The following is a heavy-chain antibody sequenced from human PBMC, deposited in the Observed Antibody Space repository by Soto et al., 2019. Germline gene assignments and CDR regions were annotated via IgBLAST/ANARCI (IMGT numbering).Heavy chain of an antibody. V-gene: IGHV3-30*18. J-gene: IGHJ5*02. CDR3: AKEGIAAAAFDP. CDR2: ISYDGSNK. Sequence: ESGGGVVQPGRSLRLSCAASGFTFSSYGMHWVRQAPGKGLEWVAVISYDGSNKYYADSVKGRFTISRDNSKNTLYLQMNSLRAEDTAVYYCAKEGIAAAAFDPWGQGTLVTVSS. CDR1: GFTFSSYG. D-gene: IGHD6-13*01.